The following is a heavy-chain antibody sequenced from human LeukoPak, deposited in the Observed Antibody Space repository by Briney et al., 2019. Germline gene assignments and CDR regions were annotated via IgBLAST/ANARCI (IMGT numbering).Heavy chain of an antibody. J-gene: IGHJ6*02. D-gene: IGHD1-1*01. CDR3: ARAQGLGGTTYYYYHGMDV. Sequence: SETLSLTCTVSGGSISSYCWSWIRLPPGKGLEWIGDMYCSGSSNYNPSLKSRVTISVDTSKNQFSLKLSSVTAADTAVYYCARAQGLGGTTYYYYHGMDVWGQGTTVTVSS. V-gene: IGHV4-59*01. CDR2: MYCSGSS. CDR1: GGSISSYC.